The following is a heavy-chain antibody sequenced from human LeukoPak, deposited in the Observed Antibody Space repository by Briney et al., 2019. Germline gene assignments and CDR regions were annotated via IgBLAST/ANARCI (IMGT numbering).Heavy chain of an antibody. J-gene: IGHJ6*04. D-gene: IGHD3-10*02. CDR2: ISSSGSTI. Sequence: GGSLRLPCAASGLTFSSYEMNWVRQAPGKGLEWVSYISSSGSTIYYADSVKGRFTITRDNAKNSLYLQMNSLRAEDTAVYYCAELGITMIGGVWGKGTTVTISS. V-gene: IGHV3-48*03. CDR3: AELGITMIGGV. CDR1: GLTFSSYE.